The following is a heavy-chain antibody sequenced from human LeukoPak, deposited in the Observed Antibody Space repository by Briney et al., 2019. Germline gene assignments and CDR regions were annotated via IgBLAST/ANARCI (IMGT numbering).Heavy chain of an antibody. Sequence: SETLSLTCTVSGYSISSGYYWSWIRQPAGKGLEWIGRIYSSGSTNYNPSLKSRVTMSVDTSKNQFSLKVTSVTAADTAVYYCARVGYASSAIYFQQWGQGTLVSVSS. V-gene: IGHV4-4*07. D-gene: IGHD2-8*01. CDR1: GYSISSGYY. CDR3: ARVGYASSAIYFQQ. CDR2: IYSSGST. J-gene: IGHJ1*01.